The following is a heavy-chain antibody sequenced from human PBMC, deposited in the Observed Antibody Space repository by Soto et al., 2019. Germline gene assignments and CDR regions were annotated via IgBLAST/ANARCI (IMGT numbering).Heavy chain of an antibody. J-gene: IGHJ4*02. CDR2: ISSSSSKI. Sequence: GGSLRLSCAASGFTFRSYTMNWVRQAPGKGLEWVSSISSSSSKIYYADSLKGRFTISRDNAKNSLYLRMNNLRVDDTAVYYCARGGLYDSGVGIDYWGQGTLVTVSS. D-gene: IGHD3-22*01. V-gene: IGHV3-21*01. CDR3: ARGGLYDSGVGIDY. CDR1: GFTFRSYT.